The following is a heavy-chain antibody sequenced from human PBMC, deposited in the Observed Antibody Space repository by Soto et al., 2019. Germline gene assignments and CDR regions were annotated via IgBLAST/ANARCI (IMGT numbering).Heavy chain of an antibody. CDR1: GGSISRHY. Sequence: SETLSLTCTVSGGSISRHYWSWIRQPPGKGLEWIGYIYYSGSTNYNPSLKCRVTISVYTSKNQLSLKLSSVSAADSAVYYCARRYGYYFDCWGQGTLVTVSS. D-gene: IGHD4-17*01. J-gene: IGHJ4*02. CDR3: ARRYGYYFDC. V-gene: IGHV4-59*08. CDR2: IYYSGST.